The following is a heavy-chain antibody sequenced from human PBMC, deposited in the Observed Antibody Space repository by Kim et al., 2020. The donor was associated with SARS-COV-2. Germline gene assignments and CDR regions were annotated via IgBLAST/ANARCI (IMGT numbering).Heavy chain of an antibody. V-gene: IGHV3-7*01. J-gene: IGHJ6*03. D-gene: IGHD3-3*01. CDR1: GFTFSLYW. CDR2: IKQDGSEK. Sequence: GGSLRLSCAASGFTFSLYWMSWVRQAPGKGLEWVANIKQDGSEKYYVDSVKGRFTISRDNAKNSLYLQMNSLRAEDTAVYYCARRYYDFWSGPSLPLYYYYYMDVWGKGTTVTVSS. CDR3: ARRYYDFWSGPSLPLYYYYYMDV.